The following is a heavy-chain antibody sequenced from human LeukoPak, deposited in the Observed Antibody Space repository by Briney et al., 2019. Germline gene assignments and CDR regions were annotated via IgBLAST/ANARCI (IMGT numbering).Heavy chain of an antibody. Sequence: GGSLRLSCAASGFTFSSYWMHWVRHAPGKGLVWVSRINSDGSSTNYADSVEGRFTISRDNAKNTLYLQMNSLRAEDTAVYYCARGGYSYGLRSEYYFDYWGQGTLVTVSS. CDR3: ARGGYSYGLRSEYYFDY. J-gene: IGHJ4*02. D-gene: IGHD5-18*01. CDR2: INSDGSST. CDR1: GFTFSSYW. V-gene: IGHV3-74*01.